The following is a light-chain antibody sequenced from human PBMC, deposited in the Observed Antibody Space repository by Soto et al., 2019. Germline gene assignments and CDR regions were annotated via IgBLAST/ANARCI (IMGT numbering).Light chain of an antibody. J-gene: IGLJ2*01. CDR2: GST. CDR3: QSFDSRLSGLV. CDR1: KSNIGAGFD. Sequence: QSVLTQPPSVSGAPGQRVTISCIGNKSNIGAGFDVHWYHQIPGTTPRLLIYGSTDRPSGVPDRFSGSKSGTSATLVITGLQAEDEADYYSQSFDSRLSGLVFGGGTELTV. V-gene: IGLV1-40*01.